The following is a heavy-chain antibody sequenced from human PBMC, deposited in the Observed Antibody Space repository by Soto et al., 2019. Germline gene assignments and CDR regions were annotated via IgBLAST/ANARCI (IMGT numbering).Heavy chain of an antibody. D-gene: IGHD6-6*01. V-gene: IGHV4-34*01. CDR2: INHSGST. CDR3: ARGQYSSSEGGYYYYGMDV. Sequence: SETLSLTCAVYGGSFSGYYWSWIRQPPGKGLEWIGEINHSGSTNYNPSLKSRVTISVDTSKNQFSLKLSSVTAADTAVYYCARGQYSSSEGGYYYYGMDVWGQGTTVTVSS. CDR1: GGSFSGYY. J-gene: IGHJ6*02.